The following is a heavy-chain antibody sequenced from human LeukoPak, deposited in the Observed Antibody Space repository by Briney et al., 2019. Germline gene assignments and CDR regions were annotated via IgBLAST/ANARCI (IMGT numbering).Heavy chain of an antibody. V-gene: IGHV3-7*01. CDR2: IKQEGSEK. Sequence: PGGSLRLSCAASGFTFSTYALHWVRQAPGKGLEWVANIKQEGSEKYYVGSVKGRFTISRDDARNSLYLQMNSLRAEDTAVYFCARGFELDYWGQGTLVTVSS. J-gene: IGHJ4*02. CDR3: ARGFELDY. CDR1: GFTFSTYA.